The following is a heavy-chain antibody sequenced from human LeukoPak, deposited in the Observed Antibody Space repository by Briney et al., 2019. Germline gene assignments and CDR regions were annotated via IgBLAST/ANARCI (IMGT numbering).Heavy chain of an antibody. Sequence: PGGSLRLSCVAPGFTFSSYAMSWVRQAPGKGLEWVSAISGSGGSTYYADSVKGRFTISRDNSKNTLYLQMNSLRAEDTAVYYCAKGPYCGGDCYSGEDYWGQGTLVTVSS. V-gene: IGHV3-23*01. CDR2: ISGSGGST. D-gene: IGHD2-21*01. CDR1: GFTFSSYA. J-gene: IGHJ4*02. CDR3: AKGPYCGGDCYSGEDY.